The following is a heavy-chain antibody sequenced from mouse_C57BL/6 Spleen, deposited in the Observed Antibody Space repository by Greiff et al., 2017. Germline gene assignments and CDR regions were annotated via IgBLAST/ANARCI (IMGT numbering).Heavy chain of an antibody. CDR1: GYAFSSSW. V-gene: IGHV1-82*01. Sequence: VQLQQSGPELVKPGASVKISCKASGYAFSSSWMNWVKQRPGKGLEWIGRIYPGDGDTNYNGKFKGKATLTADKSSSTAYMQLSSLTSEDSAVYCCARDGYDAWFAYWGQGTLVTVSA. J-gene: IGHJ3*01. CDR3: ARDGYDAWFAY. CDR2: IYPGDGDT. D-gene: IGHD2-2*01.